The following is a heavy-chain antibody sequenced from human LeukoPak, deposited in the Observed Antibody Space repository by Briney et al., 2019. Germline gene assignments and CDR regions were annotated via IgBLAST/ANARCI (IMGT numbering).Heavy chain of an antibody. CDR3: ARGGGGYSLDY. CDR1: GFTVSNNY. J-gene: IGHJ4*02. Sequence: GGSLRLSCAASGFTVSNNYMSWVRQAPGKGLEWVSVIYGGGNTYYADSVKGRFTISRDKSKNTLYLQMNSLRAEDTAVYYCARGGGGYSLDYWGQGTLVTVSS. CDR2: IYGGGNT. V-gene: IGHV3-53*01. D-gene: IGHD1-26*01.